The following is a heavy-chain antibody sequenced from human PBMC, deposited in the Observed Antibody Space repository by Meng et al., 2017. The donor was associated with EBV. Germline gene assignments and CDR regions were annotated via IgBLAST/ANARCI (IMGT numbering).Heavy chain of an antibody. D-gene: IGHD6-13*01. CDR1: GFSLSTSGVG. CDR2: IYWDDDK. Sequence: QITFKESVPKLVKPPQTLTLTGSFSGFSLSTSGVGVGWIRQPPGKALEWLALIYWDDDKRYSPSLKSRLTITKDTSKNQVVLTMTNMDPVDTATYYCAHRRDEYSSSWYGWFDPWGQGTLVTVSS. J-gene: IGHJ5*02. CDR3: AHRRDEYSSSWYGWFDP. V-gene: IGHV2-5*02.